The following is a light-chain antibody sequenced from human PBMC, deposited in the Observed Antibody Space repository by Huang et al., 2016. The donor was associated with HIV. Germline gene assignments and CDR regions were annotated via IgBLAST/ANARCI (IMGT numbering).Light chain of an antibody. V-gene: IGKV4-1*01. CDR3: HQYDDTPQT. CDR1: QSVLKTSNNKNC. Sequence: DIVVTQSPDSLALSLGGRAAINCTASQSVLKTSNNKNCLSWYQLKPGQPPKLLIYLESTRESGVPDRFSGSGSGTNFTRTITSHQAEDVAGYYCHQYDDTPQTFGQGTKVEVK. CDR2: LES. J-gene: IGKJ1*01.